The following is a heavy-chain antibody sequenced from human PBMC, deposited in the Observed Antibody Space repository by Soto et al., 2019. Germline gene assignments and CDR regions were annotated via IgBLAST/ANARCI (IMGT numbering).Heavy chain of an antibody. D-gene: IGHD2-21*01. CDR3: ARHTRTSGGERTFDY. V-gene: IGHV4-59*08. CDR1: GDSVSNYF. CDR2: IHYSGTT. Sequence: SETLSLTCIVSGDSVSNYFWSWIRQPPGKGLEWIGYIHYSGTTNYNPSLKSRVTISVDTPKNQFSLKLTSVTAADTAVYYCARHTRTSGGERTFDYWGQGTMVTVSS. J-gene: IGHJ4*02.